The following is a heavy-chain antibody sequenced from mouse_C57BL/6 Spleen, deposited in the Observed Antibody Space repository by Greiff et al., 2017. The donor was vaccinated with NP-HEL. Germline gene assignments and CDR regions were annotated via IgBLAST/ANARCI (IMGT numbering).Heavy chain of an antibody. CDR2: IRNKANGYTT. V-gene: IGHV7-3*01. CDR3: ARYYDGYPYFDY. CDR1: GFTFTDYY. D-gene: IGHD2-3*01. Sequence: EVMLVESGGGLVQPGGSLSLSCAASGFTFTDYYMSWVRQPPGKALEWLGFIRNKANGYTTEYSASVKGRFTISRDNSQSILYLQMNALRAEDSATYYCARYYDGYPYFDYWGQGTTLTVSS. J-gene: IGHJ2*01.